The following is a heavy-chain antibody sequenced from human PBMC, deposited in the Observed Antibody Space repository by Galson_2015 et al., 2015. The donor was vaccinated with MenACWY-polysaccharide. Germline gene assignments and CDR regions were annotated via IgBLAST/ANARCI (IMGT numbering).Heavy chain of an antibody. CDR1: GDSMSPYR. CDR2: IHYSGDT. V-gene: IGHV4-59*01. CDR3: ARIGGMNRGNYYNFGWFDS. J-gene: IGHJ5*01. D-gene: IGHD3-10*01. Sequence: ATLSLTCTVSGDSMSPYRWTWIRQSPGKGLEWIGWIHYSGDTKYSPSLTSRVTLSVDTSENQFSLKLSSVTTADTAVYYCARIGGMNRGNYYNFGWFDSWGQGTPVTVSS.